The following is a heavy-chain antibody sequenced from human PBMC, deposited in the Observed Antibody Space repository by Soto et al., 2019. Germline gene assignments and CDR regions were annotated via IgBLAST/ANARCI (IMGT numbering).Heavy chain of an antibody. D-gene: IGHD6-13*01. Sequence: GGSLRLSCTGSGFDFGDYYMSWIRQAPGKGLEWVSYIDSGDGTTSYTDSVKGRCTISRDNAKKTVYLQMSSLRVEDTALYYCVRPYYSSSWFPFDRWGQGTLVTVSS. J-gene: IGHJ4*02. CDR2: IDSGDGTT. CDR1: GFDFGDYY. V-gene: IGHV3-11*01. CDR3: VRPYYSSSWFPFDR.